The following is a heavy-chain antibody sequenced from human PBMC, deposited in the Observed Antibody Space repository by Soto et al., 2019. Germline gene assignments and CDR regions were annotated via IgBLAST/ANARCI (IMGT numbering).Heavy chain of an antibody. CDR2: IHPSGGST. CDR1: GYTLTSNY. D-gene: IGHD3-9*01. Sequence: ASVKASCKAPGYTLTSNYMHWVRQSPGQGLEWMGIIHPSGGSTSYAQKFQGRVTMTRDTSTSTVYMELSSLRSEDKAVYYCARRYYDILTGPDTDDAFDIWGQGTMVTVS. J-gene: IGHJ3*02. V-gene: IGHV1-46*03. CDR3: ARRYYDILTGPDTDDAFDI.